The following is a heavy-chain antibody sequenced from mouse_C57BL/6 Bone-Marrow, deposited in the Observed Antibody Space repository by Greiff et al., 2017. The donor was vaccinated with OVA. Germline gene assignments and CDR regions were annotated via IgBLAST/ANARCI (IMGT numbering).Heavy chain of an antibody. D-gene: IGHD1-1*01. V-gene: IGHV1-81*01. Sequence: QVQLQQSGAELARPGASVKLSCKASGYTFTSYGISWVKQRTGQGLEWIGEIYPRSGNIYYNEKFKGKATLTADKSSSTAYMELRSLTSEDSAVYFCEMTTVVAADYAMHYWGQGTSVTVSS. J-gene: IGHJ4*01. CDR3: EMTTVVAADYAMHY. CDR1: GYTFTSYG. CDR2: IYPRSGNI.